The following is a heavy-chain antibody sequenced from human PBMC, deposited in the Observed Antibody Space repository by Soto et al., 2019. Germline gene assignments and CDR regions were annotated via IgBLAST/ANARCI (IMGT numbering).Heavy chain of an antibody. J-gene: IGHJ4*02. Sequence: VQLLESGGGLVQPGGSLRLSCAASGFTFSSYAMRWVRQAPGKGLEWVSAISGSGDSTYYADSVKGRFTVSRDNSKTTLYLQMTSLRAEDTAVYYCARRGSGSYYDYWGQGTLVTVSS. CDR3: ARRGSGSYYDY. CDR2: ISGSGDST. D-gene: IGHD1-26*01. CDR1: GFTFSSYA. V-gene: IGHV3-23*01.